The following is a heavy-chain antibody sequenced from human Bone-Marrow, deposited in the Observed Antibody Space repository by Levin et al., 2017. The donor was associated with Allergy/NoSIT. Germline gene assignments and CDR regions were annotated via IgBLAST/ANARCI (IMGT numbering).Heavy chain of an antibody. CDR1: GYPFVSHV. Sequence: GASVKVSCKASGYPFVSHVVHWVRQVPGQGLEWMGWVNTGNGNTKNSQRFQDRVTFTRDTSADTAYMELSSLTSEDTAVYYCARGFCTTASCYLFFDYWGQGTLVTVSS. V-gene: IGHV1-3*04. D-gene: IGHD1-1*01. J-gene: IGHJ4*02. CDR2: VNTGNGNT. CDR3: ARGFCTTASCYLFFDY.